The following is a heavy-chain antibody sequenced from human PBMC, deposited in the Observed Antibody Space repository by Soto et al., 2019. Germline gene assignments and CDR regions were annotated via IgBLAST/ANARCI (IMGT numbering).Heavy chain of an antibody. Sequence: EVQLVESGGGLVQPGGSLRLSCAASGFNVSRNYMHWVRQAPGKGPEWVSLMYSNGGTKYADAVMGRFTISRDTDKTPRYLKMNRLRVEDTAVYYCARQTDSGESCKGAYWGRGSLVTVSS. CDR1: GFNVSRNY. D-gene: IGHD1-26*01. J-gene: IGHJ4*02. CDR2: MYSNGGT. CDR3: ARQTDSGESCKGAY. V-gene: IGHV3-66*04.